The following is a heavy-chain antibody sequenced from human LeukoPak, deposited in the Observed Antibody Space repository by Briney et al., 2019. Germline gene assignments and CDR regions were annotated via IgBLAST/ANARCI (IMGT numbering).Heavy chain of an antibody. CDR2: IWFNGRNK. V-gene: IGHV3-33*01. CDR3: AREWGPIAVSGGPGY. Sequence: GGSLRLFCAASGFTFSNYGMHWVRQAPGKGLEWVALIWFNGRNKFHADSVKGRFTISRDNSKNTLFLQMNSLRAEDTAVYYCAREWGPIAVSGGPGYWGQGALVTVSS. J-gene: IGHJ4*02. D-gene: IGHD6-19*01. CDR1: GFTFSNYG.